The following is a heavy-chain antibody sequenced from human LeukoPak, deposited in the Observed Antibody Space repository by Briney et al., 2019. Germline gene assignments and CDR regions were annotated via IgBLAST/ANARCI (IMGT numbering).Heavy chain of an antibody. D-gene: IGHD1-26*01. V-gene: IGHV1-2*06. CDR2: INPNSGGT. CDR3: ARGIVQNGFDP. Sequence: ASVMVSCKASGYSFTGYYIHWVRQAPGQGLEWMGRINPNSGGTNYAQKFQGRVTLTTDTSISTAYMELSRLRSDDTAVYYCARGIVQNGFDPWGQGTLVTVSS. CDR1: GYSFTGYY. J-gene: IGHJ5*02.